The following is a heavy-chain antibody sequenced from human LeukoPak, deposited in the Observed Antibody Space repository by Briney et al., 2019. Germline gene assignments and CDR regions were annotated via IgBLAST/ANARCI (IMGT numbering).Heavy chain of an antibody. V-gene: IGHV4-39*07. CDR1: GGSISSSSYY. Sequence: TPSETLSLTCTVSGGSISSSSYYWGWIRQPPGKGLEWIGSIYYSGSTYYHPSLKSRVTISVDTSKNQFSLKLSSVTAADTAVYYCARDRFGRGGFDYWGQGTLVTVSS. J-gene: IGHJ4*02. D-gene: IGHD3-10*01. CDR2: IYYSGST. CDR3: ARDRFGRGGFDY.